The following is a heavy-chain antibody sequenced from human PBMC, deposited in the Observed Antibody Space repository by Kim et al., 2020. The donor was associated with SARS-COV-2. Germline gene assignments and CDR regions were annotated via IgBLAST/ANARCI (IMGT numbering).Heavy chain of an antibody. CDR3: VKERLPSYQDTAMAHDAFDI. CDR1: GFTFSSYA. Sequence: GGSLRLSCSASGFTFSSYAMHWVRQAPGKGLEYVSAISSNGGSTYYADSVKGRFTISRDNSKNTLYLQMSSLRAEDTAVYYCVKERLPSYQDTAMAHDAFDIWGQGTMVTVSS. D-gene: IGHD5-18*01. CDR2: ISSNGGST. V-gene: IGHV3-64D*06. J-gene: IGHJ3*02.